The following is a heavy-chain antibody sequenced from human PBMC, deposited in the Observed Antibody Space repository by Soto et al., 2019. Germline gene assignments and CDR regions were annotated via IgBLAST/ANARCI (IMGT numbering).Heavy chain of an antibody. J-gene: IGHJ4*02. Sequence: HPGGSLRLSCAASGFTFSSCWMHWVRQAPGKGLVWVSSINTDGSSTSYADSVKGRFTISRDKAKNTLYLQMNSLRAEDTAVYYCASSFNSHGYWGQGTLVTVSS. V-gene: IGHV3-74*01. CDR2: INTDGSST. CDR1: GFTFSSCW. D-gene: IGHD1-1*01. CDR3: ASSFNSHGY.